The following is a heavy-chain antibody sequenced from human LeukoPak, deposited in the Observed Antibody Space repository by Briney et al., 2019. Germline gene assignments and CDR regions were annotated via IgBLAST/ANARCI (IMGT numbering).Heavy chain of an antibody. CDR1: GYSFSTYW. Sequence: GESLKISCKGSGYSFSTYWIAWVRQMPGKGLEWMGIIYHGDSSTRYSPSFQGQVTISADKSISTAYLQWSSLKASDTAMYYCARPAGSSGFLDYWGQGTLVTVSS. J-gene: IGHJ4*02. CDR2: IYHGDSST. V-gene: IGHV5-51*01. D-gene: IGHD3-22*01. CDR3: ARPAGSSGFLDY.